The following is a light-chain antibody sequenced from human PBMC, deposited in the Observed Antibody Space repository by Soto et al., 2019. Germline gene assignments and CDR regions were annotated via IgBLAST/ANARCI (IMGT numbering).Light chain of an antibody. CDR2: QDS. CDR1: KLGDKY. CDR3: QAWDSTGV. J-gene: IGLJ3*02. V-gene: IGLV3-1*01. Sequence: SYELTQAPSVSVSPGQTASITCSGDKLGDKYTCWYQQKPGQSPVLVIYQDSKRPSGIPGRFSGSNSGNTATLTISGTQAMDEADYYCQAWDSTGVFGGGTKLTVL.